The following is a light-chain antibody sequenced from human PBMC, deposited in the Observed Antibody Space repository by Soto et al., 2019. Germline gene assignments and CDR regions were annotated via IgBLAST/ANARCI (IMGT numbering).Light chain of an antibody. V-gene: IGKV1-5*01. CDR2: DAS. CDR3: HQYHRYWGT. Sequence: DIQMTQSPSTLSASVGDRVTITCRASQSISSWLAWYQQKPGKAPKLLIYDASSLESGVPSRFSGSGSGTEFTLTISSLQPDDFATYYCHQYHRYWGTLGQGTKVEIK. J-gene: IGKJ1*01. CDR1: QSISSW.